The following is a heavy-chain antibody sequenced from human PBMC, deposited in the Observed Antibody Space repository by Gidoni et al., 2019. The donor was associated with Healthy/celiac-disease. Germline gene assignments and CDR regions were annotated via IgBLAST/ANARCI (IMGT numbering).Heavy chain of an antibody. D-gene: IGHD6-13*01. J-gene: IGHJ4*02. Sequence: QLQLHESGPGAEKPSGALCLTCTVSGATISRRSYHWGWIGQPPGQGLEWIGGIYCRGSTCYNPSLKSRVTISVDTSKNQFSLKLSSATAADTAVYYCARHLWIAADGDDDHASDYWGQGTLVTVSS. CDR1: GATISRRSYH. V-gene: IGHV4-39*01. CDR3: ARHLWIAADGDDDHASDY. CDR2: IYCRGST.